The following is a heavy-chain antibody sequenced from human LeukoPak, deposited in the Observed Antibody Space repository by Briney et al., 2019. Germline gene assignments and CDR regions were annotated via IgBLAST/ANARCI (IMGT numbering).Heavy chain of an antibody. CDR2: IYYSGST. V-gene: IGHV4-61*08. J-gene: IGHJ6*02. D-gene: IGHD6-13*01. Sequence: SETLSPTCTVSGVSISSGGYYWSWIRQPPGTGLEWIGYIYYSGSTNYNPSLKSRVTISVDTSKNQFSLKLSSVTAADTAVYYCARDLRSSWYYYGMDVWGQGTTVTVSS. CDR1: GVSISSGGYY. CDR3: ARDLRSSWYYYGMDV.